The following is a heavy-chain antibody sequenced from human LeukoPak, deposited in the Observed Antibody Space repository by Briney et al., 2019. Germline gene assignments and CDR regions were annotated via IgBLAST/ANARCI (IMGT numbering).Heavy chain of an antibody. J-gene: IGHJ2*01. V-gene: IGHV4-39*07. Sequence: SETLSLTCTVSGGSISSSSYYWGWIRQPPGKGLEWIGSIYYSGSTYYNPSLKSRVTISVDTSKNQFSLKLSSVTAADTAVYYCARDLRSHFDLWGRGTLVTVSS. CDR1: GGSISSSSYY. D-gene: IGHD5/OR15-5a*01. CDR3: ARDLRSHFDL. CDR2: IYYSGST.